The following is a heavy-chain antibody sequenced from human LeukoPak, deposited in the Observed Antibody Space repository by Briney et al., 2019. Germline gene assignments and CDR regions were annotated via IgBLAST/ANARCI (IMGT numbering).Heavy chain of an antibody. V-gene: IGHV3-21*01. J-gene: IGHJ4*02. CDR3: AREGPLVVTATDY. CDR2: ISSSSSYI. CDR1: GFTFSSYS. D-gene: IGHD2-21*02. Sequence: GGSLRLSCAASGFTFSSYSMNWVRQAPGKGLEWVSSISSSSSYIYYADSVKGRFTISRDNAKNSLYLQMNSLRAEDTAVYYCAREGPLVVTATDYWGQGTLVTVSS.